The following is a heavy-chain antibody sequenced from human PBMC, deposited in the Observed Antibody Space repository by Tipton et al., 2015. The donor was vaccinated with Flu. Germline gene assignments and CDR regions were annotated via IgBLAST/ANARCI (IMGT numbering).Heavy chain of an antibody. J-gene: IGHJ4*02. CDR2: IYSGGST. D-gene: IGHD4-17*01. Sequence: VQLVQSGGGVVQPGRSLRLSCAASGFSVSSNYMSWVRQAPGKGLEWVSVIYSGGSTYYADYVKGRFTISRDNSKLYLQMNSLRAEDTAVYYCASRRGGDYPYFDYWGQGTLVTVSS. CDR1: GFSVSSNY. V-gene: IGHV3-53*01. CDR3: ASRRGGDYPYFDY.